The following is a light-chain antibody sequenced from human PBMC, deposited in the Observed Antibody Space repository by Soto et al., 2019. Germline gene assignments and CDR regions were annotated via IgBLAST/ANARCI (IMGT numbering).Light chain of an antibody. CDR1: GSNIGAGYD. V-gene: IGLV1-40*01. Sequence: QSVLTQPPSVSGAPGQRVTISCTGSGSNIGAGYDVHWYQHFPGTAPKLLIHANTNRPSGVPDRFSASKSGTSASLAITGLQAEDEAAYYCQSYDSSLKTSIFGGGTQLTVL. J-gene: IGLJ2*01. CDR3: QSYDSSLKTSI. CDR2: ANT.